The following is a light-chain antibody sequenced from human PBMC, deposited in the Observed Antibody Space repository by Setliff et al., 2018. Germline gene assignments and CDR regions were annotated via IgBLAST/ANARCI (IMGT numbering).Light chain of an antibody. CDR2: DVA. V-gene: IGLV2-14*03. J-gene: IGLJ1*01. CDR1: SSDVGGYNY. Sequence: QSALTQPASVSGSPGQWITISCSGTSSDVGGYNYVSWYQQHPGKPPKLMIYDVANRPSGISNRFSGSKSGNTASLTISGLQAEDDADYYCSSYTTSGTYVFGTGTKVTVL. CDR3: SSYTTSGTYV.